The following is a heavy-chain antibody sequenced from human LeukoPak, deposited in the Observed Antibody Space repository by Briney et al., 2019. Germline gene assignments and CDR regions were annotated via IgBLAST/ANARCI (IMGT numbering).Heavy chain of an antibody. J-gene: IGHJ4*02. D-gene: IGHD2-2*01. CDR3: AKDSEAMRTVIFDY. CDR2: VSGGGIGT. V-gene: IGHV3-23*01. Sequence: GGSLRLSGAASEFTFTTYPMSWLRQAPGKGLEWVSTVSGGGIGTYYADSVKGRFTISRDNSKNTLYLQMQSLRAEATAVYYCAKDSEAMRTVIFDYWGQGTLVTVSS. CDR1: EFTFTTYP.